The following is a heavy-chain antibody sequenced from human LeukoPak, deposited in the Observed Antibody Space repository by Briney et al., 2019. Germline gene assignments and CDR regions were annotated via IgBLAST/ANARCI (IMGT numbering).Heavy chain of an antibody. CDR3: AKDSLQLWPPGYYFDY. V-gene: IGHV3-30*02. D-gene: IGHD5-18*01. CDR1: GFTFSSYG. CDR2: IRYDGSNK. J-gene: IGHJ4*02. Sequence: PGGSLRLSCAASGFTFSSYGMHWVRQAPGKGLEWVAFIRYDGSNKYYADSVKGRFTISRDNSKNTLYLQMNSLRAEDTAVYYCAKDSLQLWPPGYYFDYWGQGTLVTVSS.